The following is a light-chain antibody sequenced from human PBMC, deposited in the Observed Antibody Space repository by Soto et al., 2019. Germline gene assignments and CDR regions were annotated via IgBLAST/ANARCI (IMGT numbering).Light chain of an antibody. J-gene: IGLJ2*01. CDR3: SAYTGSGTLVV. CDR2: EVT. Sequence: QSVLTQPASVSGSPGQSITISCTGTSSDVGACKYVSWYQQHPGKAPKLMIYEVTNRPSGVSNRFSGSKSGNTASLTISGLQAEDEGDYYCSAYTGSGTLVVFGGGTKLTVL. CDR1: SSDVGACKY. V-gene: IGLV2-14*01.